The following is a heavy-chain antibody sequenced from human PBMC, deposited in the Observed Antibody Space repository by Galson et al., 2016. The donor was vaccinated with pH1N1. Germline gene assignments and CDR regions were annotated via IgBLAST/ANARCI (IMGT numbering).Heavy chain of an antibody. CDR2: ILYDGTNE. CDR3: ARDSEYSGHEGFH. D-gene: IGHD5-12*01. Sequence: LRLSCAASGFTFTSYAMHWVRQAPGKGLEWVAVILYDGTNEYYADSVKGCFTISRDKTQSTVYLQMNSLRTEDTAVYYCARDSEYSGHEGFHWAQGTLVIVSS. V-gene: IGHV3-30*04. J-gene: IGHJ4*02. CDR1: GFTFTSYA.